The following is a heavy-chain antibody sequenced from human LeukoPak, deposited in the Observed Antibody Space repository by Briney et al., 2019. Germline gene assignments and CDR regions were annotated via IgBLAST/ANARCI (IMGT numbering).Heavy chain of an antibody. CDR3: ARDSGPSYYYCSAIFDY. V-gene: IGHV1-18*01. J-gene: IGHJ4*02. D-gene: IGHD3-10*01. CDR2: ISAYNGNT. CDR1: GYTFTSYG. Sequence: ASVKVSCKASGYTFTSYGISWVRQAPGQGLEWMGWISAYNGNTNYAQKLQGRVTMTTDTSTSTAYMELRSLRSDDTAVYYCARDSGPSYYYCSAIFDYWGQGTLVTVSS.